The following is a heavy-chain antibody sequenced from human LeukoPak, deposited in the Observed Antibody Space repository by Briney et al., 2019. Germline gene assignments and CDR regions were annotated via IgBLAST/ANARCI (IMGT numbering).Heavy chain of an antibody. Sequence: GGSLRLSCAASGFTFDDCTMHWVRQAPGKGLEWVSLISWDGGSTYYADSVKGRFTISRDNSKNSLYLQMNSLRTEDTALYYCAKGGLSSYYYYMDVWGKGTTVTVSS. J-gene: IGHJ6*03. V-gene: IGHV3-43*01. D-gene: IGHD3-16*02. CDR3: AKGGLSSYYYYMDV. CDR2: ISWDGGST. CDR1: GFTFDDCT.